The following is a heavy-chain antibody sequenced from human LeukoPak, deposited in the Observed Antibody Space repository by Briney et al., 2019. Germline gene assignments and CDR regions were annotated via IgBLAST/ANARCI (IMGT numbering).Heavy chain of an antibody. CDR3: ARGPLAVAAPPDLDY. V-gene: IGHV1-2*02. Sequence: GASVKVSCKASGYTFTGYYMHWARQAPGQGLEWMGWINPNSGGTNYAQKFQGRVTMTRDTSISTAYMELSRLRSDDTAVYYCARGPLAVAAPPDLDYWGQGTLVTVSS. CDR2: INPNSGGT. J-gene: IGHJ4*02. CDR1: GYTFTGYY. D-gene: IGHD2-15*01.